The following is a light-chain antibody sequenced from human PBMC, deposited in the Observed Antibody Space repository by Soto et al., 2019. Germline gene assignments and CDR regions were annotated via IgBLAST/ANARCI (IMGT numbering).Light chain of an antibody. Sequence: IQLTQSPSSLSASVGDRVTITCRASQDIAIYLAWYQQKPGEAPKLLIYDASTLYGGVPSRFSGSGSGTDFDRTSTSLQAEDFATYYCQQLRMYPSTFGGGTKVEIK. CDR1: QDIAIY. V-gene: IGKV1-9*01. CDR2: DAS. CDR3: QQLRMYPST. J-gene: IGKJ4*01.